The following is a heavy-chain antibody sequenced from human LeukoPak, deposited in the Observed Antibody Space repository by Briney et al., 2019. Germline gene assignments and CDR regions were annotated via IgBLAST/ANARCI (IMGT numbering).Heavy chain of an antibody. Sequence: GGSLRLSCAASGLTFGSYAMSWVRQAPGKGLEWVSAITGSGATTYYAESVKGRFTISRDNSNNTLFLQMNSLRAEDTAIYYCAKAIGWGQGTMVTVSS. V-gene: IGHV3-23*01. J-gene: IGHJ3*01. CDR1: GLTFGSYA. CDR3: AKAIG. D-gene: IGHD2/OR15-2a*01. CDR2: ITGSGATT.